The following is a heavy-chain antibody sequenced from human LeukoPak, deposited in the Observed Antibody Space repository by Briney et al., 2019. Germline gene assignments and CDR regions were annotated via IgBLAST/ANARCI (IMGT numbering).Heavy chain of an antibody. Sequence: GGSLRLSCAASGFTFSSYWISWVRQAPGKWLEWVANIKQDGSEKYYVDSVKGRFTISRDNAQNSLYLQMNSLRAEDTAVYYCARPRVIAHYFDYWGQGTLVTVSS. V-gene: IGHV3-7*01. J-gene: IGHJ4*02. CDR3: ARPRVIAHYFDY. CDR1: GFTFSSYW. D-gene: IGHD3-22*01. CDR2: IKQDGSEK.